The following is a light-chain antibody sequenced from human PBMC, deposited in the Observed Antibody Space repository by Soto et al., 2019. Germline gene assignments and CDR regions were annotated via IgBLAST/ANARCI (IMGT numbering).Light chain of an antibody. CDR1: QSVSSSY. J-gene: IGKJ2*02. CDR2: GAS. CDR3: QQYGSSPPCT. V-gene: IGKV3-20*01. Sequence: EIVLTQSPGTLSLSPGERATLSCRASQSVSSSYLAWYQQKPGQAPRLLIYGASSRATGIPDRFSGSGSGTEFTLTISRLEPEDCAVYYCQQYGSSPPCTFGQGTKLEIK.